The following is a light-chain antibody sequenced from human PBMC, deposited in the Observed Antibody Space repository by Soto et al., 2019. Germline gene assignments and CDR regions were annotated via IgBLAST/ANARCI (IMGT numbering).Light chain of an antibody. Sequence: EIVMTQSPATLSVSPGERATLSCRASQSVSSNLAWYRQKPGQAPRLLIYGASTRATGIPARFSGSGSGTEFTLSISGLQSEDFAVYFCQQYNNWPFSFGQGTRLEI. V-gene: IGKV3-15*01. CDR3: QQYNNWPFS. CDR2: GAS. CDR1: QSVSSN. J-gene: IGKJ5*01.